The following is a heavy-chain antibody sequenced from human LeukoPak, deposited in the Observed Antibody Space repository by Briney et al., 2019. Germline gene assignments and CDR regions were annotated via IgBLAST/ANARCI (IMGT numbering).Heavy chain of an antibody. CDR3: ARGGYGDYREFDY. D-gene: IGHD4-17*01. CDR1: GYSISSGYY. Sequence: SETLSLTCAVSGYSISSGYYWGWIRQPPGKGLEWIGSIYHSGSTYYNPSLKSRVTISVDTSRNQFSLKLSSVTAADTAVYYCARGGYGDYREFDYWGQGTLVTVSS. V-gene: IGHV4-38-2*01. J-gene: IGHJ4*02. CDR2: IYHSGST.